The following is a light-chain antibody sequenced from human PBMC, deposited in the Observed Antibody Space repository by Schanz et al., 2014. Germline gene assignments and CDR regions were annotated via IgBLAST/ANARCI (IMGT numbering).Light chain of an antibody. CDR2: EVN. CDR3: SSYSTSSTLL. Sequence: QSALTQPPSASGSPGQSVAISCTGTSSDVGGYNYVSWYQQHPGKAPKLMINEVNKRPSGVSNRFSGSKSGNTASLTISGLQAEDEAYYYCSSYSTSSTLLFGGGTKLTVL. V-gene: IGLV2-14*01. J-gene: IGLJ2*01. CDR1: SSDVGGYNY.